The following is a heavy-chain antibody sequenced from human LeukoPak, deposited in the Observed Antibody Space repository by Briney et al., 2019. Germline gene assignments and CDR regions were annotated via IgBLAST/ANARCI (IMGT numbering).Heavy chain of an antibody. D-gene: IGHD3-9*01. V-gene: IGHV3-21*01. CDR2: ISSGSTYI. CDR1: GFTFSNAW. CDR3: ARDRGHNYDILTAYFDY. J-gene: IGHJ4*02. Sequence: PGGSLRLSCAASGFTFSNAWMSWVRQAPGTGLEWVSSISSGSTYIYYADSVKGRFTISVKGRSTISRDNPKNSLYVQMNSLRVEDTAVFYCARDRGHNYDILTAYFDYWGQGTLVTVSS.